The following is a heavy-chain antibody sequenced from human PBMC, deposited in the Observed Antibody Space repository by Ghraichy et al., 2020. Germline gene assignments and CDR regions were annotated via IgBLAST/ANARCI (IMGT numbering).Heavy chain of an antibody. CDR2: INNDGSNT. J-gene: IGHJ6*02. CDR1: GFIFSSYW. Sequence: GGSLRLSCAASGFIFSSYWMHWVRQAPGKGLVWVSHINNDGSNTSYADSVKGRFTISRDNAKNTLYLQMNSLRAEDTAVYYCARDTMLLWFEEGMDVWGHGTTVTVSS. V-gene: IGHV3-74*01. D-gene: IGHD3-10*01. CDR3: ARDTMLLWFEEGMDV.